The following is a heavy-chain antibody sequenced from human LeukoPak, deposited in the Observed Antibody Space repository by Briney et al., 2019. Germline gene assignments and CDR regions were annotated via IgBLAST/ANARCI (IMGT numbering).Heavy chain of an antibody. Sequence: ASVEVSCKASGYTFTSYGISWVRQAPGQGLEWMGWISAYNGNTNYAQKLQGRVTMTKDTSTSTAYMELRSLRSDDTAVYYCARDRGSGSLRAIDYWGQGTLVTVSS. CDR1: GYTFTSYG. CDR2: ISAYNGNT. J-gene: IGHJ4*02. D-gene: IGHD3-10*01. CDR3: ARDRGSGSLRAIDY. V-gene: IGHV1-18*01.